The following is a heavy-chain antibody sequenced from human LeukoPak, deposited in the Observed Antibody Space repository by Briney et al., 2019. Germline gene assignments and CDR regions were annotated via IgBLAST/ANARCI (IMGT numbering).Heavy chain of an antibody. D-gene: IGHD2-2*01. J-gene: IGHJ4*02. CDR2: ISSSGSTI. CDR3: AHGAMYQLDY. V-gene: IGHV3-48*03. Sequence: GGSLRLSCAASGFTFSSYEMNWVRQAPGKGLEWVSYISSSGSTIYYADSVKGRFTISRDSSKNTLYLQMNRLRAEDAAVYYCAHGAMYQLDYWGQGTLVTVSS. CDR1: GFTFSSYE.